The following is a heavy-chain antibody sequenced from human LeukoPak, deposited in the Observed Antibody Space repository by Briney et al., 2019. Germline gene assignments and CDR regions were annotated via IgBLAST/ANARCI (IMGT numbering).Heavy chain of an antibody. V-gene: IGHV4-30-2*01. CDR1: GGSISSGGYS. J-gene: IGHJ4*02. D-gene: IGHD4-11*01. CDR2: IYHSGST. CDR3: AGVDSNYPRPYFDY. Sequence: SQTLSLTCAVSGGSISSGGYSWSWIRQPPGKGLEWIGYIYHSGSTYYNPSLKSRVTISVDRSKNQFSLKLSSVTAADTAVYYCAGVDSNYPRPYFDYWGQGTLVTVSS.